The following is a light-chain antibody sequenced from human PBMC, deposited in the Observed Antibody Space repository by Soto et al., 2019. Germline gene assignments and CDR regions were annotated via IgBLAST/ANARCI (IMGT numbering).Light chain of an antibody. CDR3: SSYAGSNTVV. Sequence: QSALTQPTSASGSPGQSVTISCTGTSSDVGGYNYVSWYQQHPGKAPKIMIYEVSKRPSGVPDRFSGSKSGNTASLTVSGLQAEDEADYYCSSYAGSNTVVFGGGTTVTVL. CDR2: EVS. CDR1: SSDVGGYNY. J-gene: IGLJ2*01. V-gene: IGLV2-8*01.